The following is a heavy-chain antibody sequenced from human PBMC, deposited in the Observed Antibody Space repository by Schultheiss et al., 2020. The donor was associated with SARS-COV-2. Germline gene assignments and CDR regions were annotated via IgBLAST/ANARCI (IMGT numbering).Heavy chain of an antibody. J-gene: IGHJ4*02. CDR2: IIPILGIA. CDR3: ARVYCSSTSCYYYFDY. Sequence: SVKVSCKASGYTFTSYGISWVRQAPGQGLEWMGRIIPILGIANYAQKFQGRVTITADKSTSTAYMELSSLRSDDTAVYYCARVYCSSTSCYYYFDYWGQGTLVTVSS. V-gene: IGHV1-69*04. D-gene: IGHD2-2*01. CDR1: GYTFTSYG.